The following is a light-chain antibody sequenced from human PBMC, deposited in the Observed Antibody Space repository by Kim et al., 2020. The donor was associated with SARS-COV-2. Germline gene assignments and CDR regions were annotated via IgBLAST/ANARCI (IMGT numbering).Light chain of an antibody. CDR2: AAS. CDR1: QGIRRN. J-gene: IGKJ5*01. CDR3: LQDYNYPFT. Sequence: ASVGDRVTITCRASQGIRRNLGWYQQKPGKAPKLLIYAASSLQSGVPSRFSGSGSGTDFTLTINSLQPEDFATYYCLQDYNYPFTFGQGTRLEIK. V-gene: IGKV1-6*01.